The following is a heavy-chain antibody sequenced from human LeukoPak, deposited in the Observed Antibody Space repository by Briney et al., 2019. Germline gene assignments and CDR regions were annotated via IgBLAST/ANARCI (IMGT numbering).Heavy chain of an antibody. D-gene: IGHD3-16*02. CDR3: AKGTLTFGGVIVIGSHFDY. CDR2: ISGSGGST. Sequence: GGSLRLSCAASGFTFSSYAMSWVRQAPGKGLEWVSAISGSGGSTYYADSVKGRFTISRDNSKNTLYLQMNSLRAEDTAVYYCAKGTLTFGGVIVIGSHFDYWGQGTLVTVSS. CDR1: GFTFSSYA. V-gene: IGHV3-23*01. J-gene: IGHJ4*02.